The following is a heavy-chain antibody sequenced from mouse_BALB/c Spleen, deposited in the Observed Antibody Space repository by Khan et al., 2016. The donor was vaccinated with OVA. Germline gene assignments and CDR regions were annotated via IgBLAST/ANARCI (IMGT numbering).Heavy chain of an antibody. CDR2: IWSDGST. Sequence: QVQLKESGPGLVAPSQSLSITCTISGFSLTNYGVHWVHQPPGKGLEWLVVIWSDGSTTYNSALKSRLTIIKDNSKSQVFLKMNSLQTDDTAVYFCARQPYYHYNIMDYWGQGTSVTVSS. CDR3: ARQPYYHYNIMDY. V-gene: IGHV2-6-1*01. CDR1: GFSLTNYG. D-gene: IGHD2-10*01. J-gene: IGHJ4*01.